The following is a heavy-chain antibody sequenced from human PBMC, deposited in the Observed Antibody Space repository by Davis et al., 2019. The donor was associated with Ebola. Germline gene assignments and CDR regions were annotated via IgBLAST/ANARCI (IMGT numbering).Heavy chain of an antibody. CDR2: FRSKGDGGTT. CDR1: GLTLSNTW. V-gene: IGHV3-15*01. CDR3: TNPQRSY. Sequence: GESLKISCAASGLTLSNTWMTWVRQAPGKGLEWVGRFRSKGDGGTTDYAAPVKARFTISRDDSKNTLYLQMNSLKIEDTAVYYCTNPQRSYWGQGTLVTVSS. J-gene: IGHJ4*02.